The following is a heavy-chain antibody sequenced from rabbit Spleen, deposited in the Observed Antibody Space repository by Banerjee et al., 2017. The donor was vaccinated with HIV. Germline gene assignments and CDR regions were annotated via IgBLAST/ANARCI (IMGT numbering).Heavy chain of an antibody. Sequence: QEQLVESGGGLVKPGASLTLTCTASGFSFSSSYDMCWVRQAPGKGLEWIGCIYTGNGKTYYASWAKGRLAISKTSSTTVTLQMTSLTAADTATYFCERDTGSSFSSYGMDLWGQGTLVTVS. CDR1: GFSFSSSYD. V-gene: IGHV1S45*01. D-gene: IGHD8-1*01. CDR3: ERDTGSSFSSYGMDL. CDR2: IYTGNGKT. J-gene: IGHJ6*01.